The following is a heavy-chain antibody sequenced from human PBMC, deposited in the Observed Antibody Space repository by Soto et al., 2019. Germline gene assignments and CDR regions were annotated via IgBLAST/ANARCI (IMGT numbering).Heavy chain of an antibody. CDR2: ISGSGGST. J-gene: IGHJ3*02. D-gene: IGHD2-21*02. CDR1: GFTFSSYA. Sequence: PGGSLRLSCAASGFTFSSYAMSWVRQAPGKGLEWVSAISGSGGSTYYADSVKGRFTISRDNSKNTLYLQMNSLRAEDTAVYYCASLRGYCGGDCYSYAFDIWGQGTMVTVSS. CDR3: ASLRGYCGGDCYSYAFDI. V-gene: IGHV3-23*01.